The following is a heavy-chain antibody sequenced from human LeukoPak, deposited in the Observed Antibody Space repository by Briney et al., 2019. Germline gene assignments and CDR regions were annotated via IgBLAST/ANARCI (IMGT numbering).Heavy chain of an antibody. V-gene: IGHV3-33*01. J-gene: IGHJ4*02. Sequence: GGSLRLSCAASGFTFSSHGMHWVRQAPGKGLEWVAVIWYDGSDKFYADSVKGRFTISRDNSKNTLYLQMTSLRADDTAVYYCARDRVLHYFDYWGQGALVTVSS. CDR1: GFTFSSHG. CDR2: IWYDGSDK. D-gene: IGHD3-16*01. CDR3: ARDRVLHYFDY.